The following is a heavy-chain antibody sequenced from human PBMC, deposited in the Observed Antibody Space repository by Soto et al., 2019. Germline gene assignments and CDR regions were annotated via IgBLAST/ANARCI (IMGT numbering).Heavy chain of an antibody. CDR3: ARHDCISSSCYYYYYHGMDV. CDR2: IIPIFDTA. V-gene: IGHV1-69*12. D-gene: IGHD2-15*01. Sequence: QVQLVQAGAEVKKPGSSVKVSCKASGGTFSSYAISWVRQAPGQGLEWMGGIIPIFDTANYAQKFQGRVTITADESTSTAYMELSSLRSEDTAVYYCARHDCISSSCYYYYYHGMDVWGQGTTVTVSS. J-gene: IGHJ6*02. CDR1: GGTFSSYA.